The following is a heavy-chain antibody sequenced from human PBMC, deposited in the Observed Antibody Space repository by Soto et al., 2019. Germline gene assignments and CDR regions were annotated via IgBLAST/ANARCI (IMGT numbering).Heavy chain of an antibody. V-gene: IGHV3-23*01. CDR1: GFTFSSYA. Sequence: EVRLLESGGGLVQPGGSLRLSCAASGFTFSSYAMTWVRQAPGKGLEWVSAISGSGGSTYYADSVKGQFTISRDNSKNTLFLQMDSLRAEDTAVYYCAKDRNLRGADAFDIWGLGTMVTVSS. J-gene: IGHJ3*02. D-gene: IGHD3-10*01. CDR2: ISGSGGST. CDR3: AKDRNLRGADAFDI.